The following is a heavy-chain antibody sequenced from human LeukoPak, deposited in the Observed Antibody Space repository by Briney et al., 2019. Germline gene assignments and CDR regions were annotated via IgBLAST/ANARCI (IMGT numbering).Heavy chain of an antibody. CDR2: IYSGGST. CDR3: ARDPYYDSSGFVLDV. CDR1: GFTVSSNY. J-gene: IGHJ6*02. D-gene: IGHD3-22*01. V-gene: IGHV3-66*01. Sequence: PTGSLTVSCVASGFTVSSNYMSWVRQAPGKGLEWVSVIYSGGSTYYADSVRGRFTISRDNSKNTLYLQMNSLRAEDTAVYYCARDPYYDSSGFVLDVWGQGTTVTVSS.